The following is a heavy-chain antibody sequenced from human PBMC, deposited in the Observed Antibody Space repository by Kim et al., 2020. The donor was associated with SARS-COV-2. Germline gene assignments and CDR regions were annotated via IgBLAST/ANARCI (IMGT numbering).Heavy chain of an antibody. CDR1: GGSISSYY. V-gene: IGHV4-59*08. CDR2: IYYSGST. D-gene: IGHD6-6*01. Sequence: SETLSLTCTVSGGSISSYYWSWIRQPPGKGLEWIGYIYYSGSTNYNPSLKSRVTISVDTSKNQFSLKLSSVTAADTAVYYCARRSGGAARENYYYYYMDVWGKGTTVTVSS. CDR3: ARRSGGAARENYYYYYMDV. J-gene: IGHJ6*03.